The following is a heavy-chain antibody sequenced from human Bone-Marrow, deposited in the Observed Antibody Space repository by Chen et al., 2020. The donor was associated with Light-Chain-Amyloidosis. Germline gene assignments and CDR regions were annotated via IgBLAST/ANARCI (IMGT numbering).Heavy chain of an antibody. V-gene: IGHV3-23*01. CDR2: DSGTIIIT. CDR3: ATRYCRGGSCYSPYFEY. D-gene: IGHD2-15*01. CDR1: GITFSSYA. J-gene: IGHJ4*02. Sequence: EVQLLESGGGLVQPGGSLRLSCVASGITFSSYAMNWVRQAPGKGLEWVSSDSGTIIITYYTDSVKGRFTTSRDNSNNTVYLQMSSLRADDTAVYYCATRYCRGGSCYSPYFEYWGQGTLVTVSS.